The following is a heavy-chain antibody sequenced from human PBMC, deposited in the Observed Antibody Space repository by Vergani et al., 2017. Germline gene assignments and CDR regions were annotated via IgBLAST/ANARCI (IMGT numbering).Heavy chain of an antibody. CDR2: INSDGSIT. D-gene: IGHD3-16*02. V-gene: IGHV3-74*03. CDR3: ARASCIESCYMSNWFDS. Sequence: DVHLAESGGGFFQTGGSLRLSCSASGFSFNSYWMHWVRQVPGKGLLWVSLINSDGSITAYADSVKGRFTISTDNDQNTLYLKMNSLRVEDTGVYYWARASCIESCYMSNWFDSWGQGTLVTVSS. CDR1: GFSFNSYW. J-gene: IGHJ5*01.